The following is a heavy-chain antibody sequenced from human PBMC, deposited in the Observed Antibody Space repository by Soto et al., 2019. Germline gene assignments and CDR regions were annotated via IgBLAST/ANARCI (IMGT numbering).Heavy chain of an antibody. Sequence: EVQLLESGGGLVQPGGSLRLSCAASGFTFSSYAMSWVRQAPGKGLERDTVISGSAGSTYYADSVKDRFTISRDNSKDTLYLQMNSLSAEDTAVYYCAKNTVCSSTSCYLDYWGQGTLVTVSS. D-gene: IGHD2-2*01. V-gene: IGHV3-23*01. CDR3: AKNTVCSSTSCYLDY. J-gene: IGHJ4*02. CDR2: ISGSAGST. CDR1: GFTFSSYA.